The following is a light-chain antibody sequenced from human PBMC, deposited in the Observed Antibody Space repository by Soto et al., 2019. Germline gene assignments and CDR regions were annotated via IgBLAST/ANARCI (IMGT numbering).Light chain of an antibody. V-gene: IGLV2-14*01. Sequence: QSVLTQPASVSGSPGQSITISCTGTTSDVGGYNYVSWYQQHPGKVPKLLIHEVSNRPSGVSNRFSGSKSGNTASLTISGLQAEDEAEYYCCSFSGTSTLYVFGSGTKVTVL. J-gene: IGLJ1*01. CDR2: EVS. CDR3: CSFSGTSTLYV. CDR1: TSDVGGYNY.